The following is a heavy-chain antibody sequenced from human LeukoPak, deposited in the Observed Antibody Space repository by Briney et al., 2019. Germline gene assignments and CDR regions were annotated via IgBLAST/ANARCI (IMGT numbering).Heavy chain of an antibody. Sequence: GASVTVSCKASGGTFSSYAISWVRQAPGQGLEWMGRIIPILGIANYAQKFQGRVTITADKSTSTAYMELSSLRSEDTAVYYCARDLASDIVVHDAFDIWGQGTMVTVSS. D-gene: IGHD5-12*01. CDR1: GGTFSSYA. V-gene: IGHV1-69*04. J-gene: IGHJ3*02. CDR3: ARDLASDIVVHDAFDI. CDR2: IIPILGIA.